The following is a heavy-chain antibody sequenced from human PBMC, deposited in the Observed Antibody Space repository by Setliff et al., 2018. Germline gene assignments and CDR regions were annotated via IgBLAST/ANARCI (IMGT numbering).Heavy chain of an antibody. Sequence: ETLSLTCAVCGGSFSGYYWSWVRQPPGKGLEWIGEINHSGSTNYNPSLKSRVTMSVDTSKNQFSLKLSSVTAADTAVYYCARGLSYYDESGYLLAPYALDVWGQGTMVTVSS. V-gene: IGHV4-34*01. CDR2: INHSGST. CDR1: GGSFSGYY. J-gene: IGHJ3*01. CDR3: ARGLSYYDESGYLLAPYALDV. D-gene: IGHD3-22*01.